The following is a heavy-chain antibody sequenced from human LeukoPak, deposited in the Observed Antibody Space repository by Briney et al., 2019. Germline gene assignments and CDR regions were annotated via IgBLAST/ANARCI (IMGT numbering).Heavy chain of an antibody. CDR1: GGSFSGYY. V-gene: IGHV4-34*01. Sequence: SETLSLTCAVYGGSFSGYYWSWIRQPPGKGLEWIGEINRSGSTNYNPSLKSRVTISVDTSKNQFSLKLSSVTAADTAVYYCAGVVVIPYDAFDIWGQGTMVTVSS. J-gene: IGHJ3*02. CDR2: INRSGST. D-gene: IGHD3-22*01. CDR3: AGVVVIPYDAFDI.